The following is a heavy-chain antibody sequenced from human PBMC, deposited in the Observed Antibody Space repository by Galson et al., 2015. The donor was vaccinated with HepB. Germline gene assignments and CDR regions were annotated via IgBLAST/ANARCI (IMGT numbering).Heavy chain of an antibody. V-gene: IGHV1-18*01. CDR2: ISAYNGNT. CDR3: ARDRNVDTAMGPYEPEVDY. D-gene: IGHD5-18*01. CDR1: GYTFTSYG. Sequence: SVKVSCKASGYTFTSYGISWVRQAPGQGLEWMGWISAYNGNTNYAQKLQGRVSMTTDTSTSTAYMELRSLRSGDTAVYYCARDRNVDTAMGPYEPEVDYWGQGTLVTVSS. J-gene: IGHJ4*02.